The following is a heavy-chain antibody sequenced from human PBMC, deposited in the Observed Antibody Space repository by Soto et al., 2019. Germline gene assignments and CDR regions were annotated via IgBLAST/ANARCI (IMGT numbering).Heavy chain of an antibody. V-gene: IGHV3-66*01. CDR2: IYSGGST. J-gene: IGHJ4*02. CDR3: AKGGAGYSSGWYDY. D-gene: IGHD6-19*01. Sequence: PGGSLRLSCAASGFTVSSNYMSWVRQAPGKWLEWVSVIYSGGSTYYADSVKGRFTISRDNSKNTLYLQMNSLRAEDTAVYYCAKGGAGYSSGWYDYWGQGTLVTVSS. CDR1: GFTVSSNY.